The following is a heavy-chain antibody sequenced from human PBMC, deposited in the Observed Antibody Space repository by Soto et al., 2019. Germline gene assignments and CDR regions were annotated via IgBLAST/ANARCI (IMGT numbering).Heavy chain of an antibody. Sequence: EVQLVESGGGLVKPGGSLRLSCAASGFTFSSYSMNWVRQAPGKGLEWVSSISSSSSYIYYADSVKGRFTISRDNAKNSLYLQMNSLRAEDTAVYYCARDYCSSTSCYEDYYYYYYMDVWGKGTTVTVSS. V-gene: IGHV3-21*01. CDR1: GFTFSSYS. D-gene: IGHD2-2*01. CDR3: ARDYCSSTSCYEDYYYYYYMDV. J-gene: IGHJ6*03. CDR2: ISSSSSYI.